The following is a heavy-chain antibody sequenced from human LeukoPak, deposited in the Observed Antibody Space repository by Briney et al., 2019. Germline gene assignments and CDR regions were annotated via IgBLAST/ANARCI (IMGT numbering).Heavy chain of an antibody. CDR1: GGSISSSSYY. Sequence: SETLSLTCTVSGGSISSSSYYWNWIRQPAGKGLEWIGRIYTSGRTNYNLSLKNRVTISVDTSKNQFSLRLSSVTAADTAVYYCARSSSSGWGFRFDPWGQGTLVTVSS. CDR2: IYTSGRT. J-gene: IGHJ5*02. D-gene: IGHD6-19*01. V-gene: IGHV4-61*02. CDR3: ARSSSSGWGFRFDP.